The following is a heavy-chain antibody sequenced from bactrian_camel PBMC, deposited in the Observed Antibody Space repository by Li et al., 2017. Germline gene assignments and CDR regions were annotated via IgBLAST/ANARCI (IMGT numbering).Heavy chain of an antibody. CDR3: VQAGYQLPRSNWPSYTD. V-gene: IGHV3S53*01. D-gene: IGHD1*01. CDR1: GRTYSKWC. J-gene: IGHJ4*01. Sequence: HVQLVESGGGSVQAGGSLRLSCAASGRTYSKWCMGWFRQISGKEREGLATIDSRGITAYADSVKGRFTISRDNAKASLYIQLNNLKGEDTAVYVCVQAGYQLPRSNWPSYTDRGRGTQVTVS. CDR2: IDSRGIT.